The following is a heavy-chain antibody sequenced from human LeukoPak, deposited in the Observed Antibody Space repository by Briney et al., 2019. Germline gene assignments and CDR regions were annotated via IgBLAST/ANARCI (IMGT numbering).Heavy chain of an antibody. CDR2: ISYTGRT. CDR3: ARPLSIVGATIGAFDI. D-gene: IGHD1-26*01. J-gene: IGHJ3*02. CDR1: DDSISAGGYF. V-gene: IGHV4-39*01. Sequence: SDTLSLTCNVSDDSISAGGYFWAWIRQPPAKGLEWIATISYTGRTDYAPSLMSRVTISADTSKNQFSMRLTSVTAADTAVYYCARPLSIVGATIGAFDIWGQGTMVTVSS.